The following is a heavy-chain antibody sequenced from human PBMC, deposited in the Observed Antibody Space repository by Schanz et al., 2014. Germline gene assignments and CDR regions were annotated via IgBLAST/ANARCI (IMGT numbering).Heavy chain of an antibody. V-gene: IGHV3-30*18. Sequence: QAQLVESGGGLVQPGRSLRLSCAASGLIFSTYTLNWVRQAPGKGLEWVALISYDGSSKNHADSVQGRFTISRDNSKNALYLQMDSLRAEDTAVYFCAKDLHSNSGNYYSYYFDSWGPGALVTDSS. J-gene: IGHJ4*02. CDR3: AKDLHSNSGNYYSYYFDS. D-gene: IGHD3-10*01. CDR2: ISYDGSSK. CDR1: GLIFSTYT.